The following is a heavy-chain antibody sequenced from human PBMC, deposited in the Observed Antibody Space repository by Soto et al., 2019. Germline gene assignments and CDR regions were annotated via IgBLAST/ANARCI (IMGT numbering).Heavy chain of an antibody. CDR2: INHSGST. J-gene: IGHJ4*02. D-gene: IGHD2-15*01. CDR3: ARAVPRHRTGGSCFSGRDS. CDR1: GGSFSGYY. Sequence: PSETLSLTCAVYGGSFSGYYWSGIRQPPGKGLEGIGEINHSGSTNYNPSLKSRVTISVDTSKNQFSLKLSSVTAADTAVYYCARAVPRHRTGGSCFSGRDSWGVGNLVTVSS. V-gene: IGHV4-34*01.